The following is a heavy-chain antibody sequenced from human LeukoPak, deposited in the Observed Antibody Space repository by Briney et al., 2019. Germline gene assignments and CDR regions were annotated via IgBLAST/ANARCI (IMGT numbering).Heavy chain of an antibody. CDR3: ARGPLAVAGAFDI. V-gene: IGHV3-21*01. Sequence: GGSLRPSCAASGFTFSSYSMNWVRQAPGKGLEWVSSISSSSSYIYYADSVKGRFTISRDNAKNSLYLQMNSLRAEDTAVYYCARGPLAVAGAFDIWGQGTMVTVSS. CDR1: GFTFSSYS. D-gene: IGHD6-19*01. CDR2: ISSSSSYI. J-gene: IGHJ3*02.